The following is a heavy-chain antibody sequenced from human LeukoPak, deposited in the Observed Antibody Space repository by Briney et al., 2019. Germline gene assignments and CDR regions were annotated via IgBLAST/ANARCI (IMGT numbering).Heavy chain of an antibody. Sequence: ASVKVSCKVSGYTLTELSMHWVRQAPGKGLEWMGGFDPEDGETIYAQKFQGRVTMTTDTSTSTAHMELRSLRSDDTAVYYCARDSSYYDFWSGYSWFDPWGQGTLVTVSS. V-gene: IGHV1-24*01. CDR3: ARDSSYYDFWSGYSWFDP. CDR1: GYTLTELS. D-gene: IGHD3-3*01. CDR2: FDPEDGET. J-gene: IGHJ5*02.